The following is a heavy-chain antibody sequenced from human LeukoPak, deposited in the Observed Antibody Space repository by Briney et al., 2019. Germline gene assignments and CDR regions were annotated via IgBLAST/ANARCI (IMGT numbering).Heavy chain of an antibody. CDR1: GYSFTSHY. J-gene: IGHJ3*01. CDR3: ARGGRWELPRPYAFDV. CDR2: INPSGSST. D-gene: IGHD1-26*01. V-gene: IGHV1-46*01. Sequence: ASVKVSCKASGYSFTSHYMHWVRQAPGQGLEWMGLINPSGSSTLYAQKFQGRVTMTRDMSTTTDYMELSSLRSEDTAVYYCARGGRWELPRPYAFDVWGQGTVVTVSS.